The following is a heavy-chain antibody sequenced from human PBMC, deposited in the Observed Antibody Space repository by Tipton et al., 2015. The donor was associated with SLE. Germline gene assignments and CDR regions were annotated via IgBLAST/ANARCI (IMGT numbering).Heavy chain of an antibody. D-gene: IGHD6-6*01. V-gene: IGHV3-11*01. CDR2: ISSSGSTI. J-gene: IGHJ4*02. Sequence: SLRLSCAASGFTFSDYYMSWIRQAPGKGLEWVSYISSSGSTIYYADSVKGRFTISRDNAKNSLYLQMNSLRAEDTAVYYCATQRRDGIAARRVDDWGQGTLVTVSS. CDR1: GFTFSDYY. CDR3: ATQRRDGIAARRVDD.